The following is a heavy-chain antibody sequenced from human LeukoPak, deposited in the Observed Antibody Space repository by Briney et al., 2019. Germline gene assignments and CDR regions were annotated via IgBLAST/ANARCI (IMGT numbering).Heavy chain of an antibody. CDR3: ASGAVAGNFDY. CDR1: GCTFSSYP. Sequence: SSVKVSCKASGCTFSSYPISWVRQAPGQGLEWMGGIIPIFGTSNYPQKFQGRVTITADESTSTAYMELRSLRSEDTAVYYCASGAVAGNFDYWGQGSIVTVSS. J-gene: IGHJ4*02. CDR2: IIPIFGTS. D-gene: IGHD6-19*01. V-gene: IGHV1-69*13.